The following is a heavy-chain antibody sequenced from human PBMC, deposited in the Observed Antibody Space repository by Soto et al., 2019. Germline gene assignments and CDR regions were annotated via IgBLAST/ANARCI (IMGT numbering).Heavy chain of an antibody. D-gene: IGHD3-9*01. CDR3: ARPIYYYILPGSPDALDI. V-gene: IGHV5-51*01. CDR2: IYPGDSDT. CDR1: GYSFTSYW. J-gene: IGHJ3*02. Sequence: GESLKISCKGSGYSFTSYWIGWVRQMPGKGLEWMGIIYPGDSDTRYSPSSQGQVTISADKSISTAYLQWSSLKASDTAMYYCARPIYYYILPGSPDALDIRGQGTMVTVSS.